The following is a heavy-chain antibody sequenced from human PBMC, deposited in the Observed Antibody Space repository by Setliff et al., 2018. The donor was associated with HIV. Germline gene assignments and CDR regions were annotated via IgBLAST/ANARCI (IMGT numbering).Heavy chain of an antibody. D-gene: IGHD1-26*01. J-gene: IGHJ3*01. CDR3: ATEGAGGSYQRASALDV. Sequence: ASVKVSCKSSAGSFSIFAINWVRQAPGQGLEWMGGMMTIFSTTNYARKFQGRVTITTDESTGTAYMELSNLRSEDTAVYYCATEGAGGSYQRASALDVWGQGTMVTISS. CDR2: MMTIFSTT. CDR1: AGSFSIFA. V-gene: IGHV1-69*05.